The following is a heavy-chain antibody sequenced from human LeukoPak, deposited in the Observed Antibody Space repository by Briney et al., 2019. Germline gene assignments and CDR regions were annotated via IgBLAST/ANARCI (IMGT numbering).Heavy chain of an antibody. CDR3: ARGPSLYSSGSDY. J-gene: IGHJ4*02. V-gene: IGHV3-30*04. Sequence: GGSLRLSCAASGFTFSSYAMHWVRQAPGKGLEWVAVISYDGSNKYYADSVKGRFTISRDNSKNTLYLQMNSLRAEDTAVYYCARGPSLYSSGSDYWGQGTLVTVSS. CDR1: GFTFSSYA. CDR2: ISYDGSNK. D-gene: IGHD6-19*01.